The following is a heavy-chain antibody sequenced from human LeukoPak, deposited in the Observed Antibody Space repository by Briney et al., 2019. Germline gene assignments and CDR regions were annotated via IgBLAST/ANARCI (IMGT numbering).Heavy chain of an antibody. CDR2: IKQDGSEK. CDR1: GFTFSSYW. V-gene: IGHV3-7*01. D-gene: IGHD3-9*01. J-gene: IGHJ6*03. Sequence: GGSLRLSCAASGFTFSSYWMSWVRQAPGKGLEWVANIKQDGSEKYYVDSVKGRFTISRDNAKNSLYLQMNSLRAEDTAVYYCAREGRGLYDILTGYGHYYYYMDVWGKGTTVTVSS. CDR3: AREGRGLYDILTGYGHYYYYMDV.